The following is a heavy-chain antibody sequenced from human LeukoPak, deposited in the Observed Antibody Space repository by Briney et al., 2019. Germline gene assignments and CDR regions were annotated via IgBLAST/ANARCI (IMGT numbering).Heavy chain of an antibody. V-gene: IGHV3-11*01. CDR3: ARAAAGDGSEFDP. CDR1: GFTFTDYY. J-gene: IGHJ5*02. CDR2: ISPSGTVI. Sequence: TGGSLRLSCSASGFTFTDYYMSWIRQAPGKGLEWVSYISPSGTVIYYGDSVKGRFTISRDNAKKSLYLQMNSLRAEDTAVYYCARAAAGDGSEFDPWGQGTLVTVSS. D-gene: IGHD7-27*01.